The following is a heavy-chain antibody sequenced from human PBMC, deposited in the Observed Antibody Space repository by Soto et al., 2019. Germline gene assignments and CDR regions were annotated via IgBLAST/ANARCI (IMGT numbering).Heavy chain of an antibody. CDR1: GYTFTSYA. V-gene: IGHV1-3*01. D-gene: IGHD1-26*01. CDR2: SNAGNGNT. J-gene: IGHJ2*01. Sequence: QVQLVQSGAEVKKPGGSVKVACKASGYTFTSYAMHWVRQAPGQRLEWMGWSNAGNGNTKYSQKFQGRVTITRDTSASTAYMELSSLRSEDTAVYYCARGGSPYWYFDLWGRGTLVTVSS. CDR3: ARGGSPYWYFDL.